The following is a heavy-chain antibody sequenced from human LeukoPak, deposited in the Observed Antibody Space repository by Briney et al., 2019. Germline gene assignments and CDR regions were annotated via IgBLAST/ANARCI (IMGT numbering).Heavy chain of an antibody. CDR1: GYTFTGYG. Sequence: ASVKVSCKASGYTFTGYGISWVRQAPGQGLEWMGWISAYNGNTNYAQKLQGRVTMTTDTSTSTAYMELRSLRSDDTAVYYCARDGIVVVPAATWNDYWGQGTLVTVSS. V-gene: IGHV1-18*01. D-gene: IGHD2-2*01. CDR2: ISAYNGNT. J-gene: IGHJ4*02. CDR3: ARDGIVVVPAATWNDY.